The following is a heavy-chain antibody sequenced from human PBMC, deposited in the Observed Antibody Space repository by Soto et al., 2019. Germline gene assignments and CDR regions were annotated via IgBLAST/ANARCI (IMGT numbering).Heavy chain of an antibody. CDR1: GFTFDDYT. CDR3: AKDIMRWELPDY. D-gene: IGHD1-26*01. V-gene: IGHV3-43*01. Sequence: GGSLRLSCAASGFTFDDYTMHWVRQAPGKGLEWVSLISWDGGSTYYADSVKGRFTISRDNSKNSLYLQMNSLRTEDTALYYCAKDIMRWELPDYWGQGTLVTVSS. J-gene: IGHJ4*02. CDR2: ISWDGGST.